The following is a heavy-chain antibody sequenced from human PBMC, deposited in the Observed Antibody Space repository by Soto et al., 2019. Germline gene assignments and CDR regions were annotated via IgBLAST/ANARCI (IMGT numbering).Heavy chain of an antibody. CDR1: GGTFSSYA. V-gene: IGHV1-69*01. J-gene: IGHJ5*02. CDR3: ARDRRRDDSSCYPTGNWFDP. CDR2: IIPIFGTA. Sequence: QVQLVQSGAEVKKPGSSVKVSCKASGGTFSSYAISWVRQAPGQGLEWMGGIIPIFGTANYAQKFQGRVTITADESTSTAYMELSSLRSEDTAVYYCARDRRRDDSSCYPTGNWFDPWGQGTLVTVSS. D-gene: IGHD3-22*01.